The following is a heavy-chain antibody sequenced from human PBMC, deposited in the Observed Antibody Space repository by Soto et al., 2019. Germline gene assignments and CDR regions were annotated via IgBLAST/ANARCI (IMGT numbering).Heavy chain of an antibody. Sequence: VQLLESGGGLVQPGGSLRLSCAASGLTFSTYAMNWVRQTPGKGLEWVAVISYDGSNKYYADSVKGRFTISRDNSKNTLYLQMNSLRAEDTAVYYCARAHRSYPLDYWGQGTLVTVSS. D-gene: IGHD1-26*01. J-gene: IGHJ4*02. V-gene: IGHV3-30-3*01. CDR3: ARAHRSYPLDY. CDR1: GLTFSTYA. CDR2: ISYDGSNK.